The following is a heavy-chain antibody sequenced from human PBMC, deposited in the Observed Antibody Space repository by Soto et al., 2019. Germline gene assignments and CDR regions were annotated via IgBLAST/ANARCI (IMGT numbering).Heavy chain of an antibody. V-gene: IGHV4-34*01. Sequence: PSETLSLTCAVYGGSFSGYYWSWIRQPPGKGLEWIGEINHSGSTNYNPPLKSRVTISVDTSKNQFSLKLSSVTAADTAVYYCARHREQLVRIAFDPWGQGTLVTVS. J-gene: IGHJ5*02. CDR1: GGSFSGYY. CDR2: INHSGST. CDR3: ARHREQLVRIAFDP. D-gene: IGHD6-6*01.